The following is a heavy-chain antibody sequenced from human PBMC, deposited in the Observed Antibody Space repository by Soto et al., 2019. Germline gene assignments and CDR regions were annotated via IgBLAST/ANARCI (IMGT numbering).Heavy chain of an antibody. CDR1: GYSFTSYG. CDR2: ISAYNGKT. CDR3: ARGGDVNYYHGMDV. J-gene: IGHJ6*02. Sequence: ASVKVSCKASGYSFTSYGINWVRQAPGQGLEWMGWISAYNGKTNYAQNVQGRVTMTTDTSTRTAYMDLRSLRSDDTAVYYCARGGDVNYYHGMDVWGQGTTVTVSS. V-gene: IGHV1-18*01. D-gene: IGHD5-12*01.